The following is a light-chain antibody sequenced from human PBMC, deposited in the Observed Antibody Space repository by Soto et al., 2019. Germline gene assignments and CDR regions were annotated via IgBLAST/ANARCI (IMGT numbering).Light chain of an antibody. CDR1: QDISTS. CDR3: QQYEDVPT. CDR2: DAS. Sequence: DVKFTQSPSSLSRHTGHPVLITFQASQDISTSLNWYHRRPGKAPKLLITDASTLQTGVPPRFRGSGAGTDFSFTISRLQPEDFGESYCQQYEDVPTFGKGTKVDIK. J-gene: IGKJ2*01. V-gene: IGKV1-33*01.